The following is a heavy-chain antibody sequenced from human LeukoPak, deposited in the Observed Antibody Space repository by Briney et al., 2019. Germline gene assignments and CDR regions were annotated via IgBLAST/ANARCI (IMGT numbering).Heavy chain of an antibody. CDR1: GFTFSSYG. CDR2: ISYDGSNK. Sequence: GGSPRLSCAASGFTFSSYGMHWVRQAPGKGLEWVAVISYDGSNKYYADSVKGRFTISRDNSKNTLYLQMNSLRAEDTAVYYCAKDASGSLDYWGQGTLVTVSS. V-gene: IGHV3-30*18. J-gene: IGHJ4*02. CDR3: AKDASGSLDY. D-gene: IGHD1-26*01.